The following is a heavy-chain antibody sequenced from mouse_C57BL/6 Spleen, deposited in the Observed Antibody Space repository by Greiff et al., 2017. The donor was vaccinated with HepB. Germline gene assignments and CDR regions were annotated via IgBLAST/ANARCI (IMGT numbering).Heavy chain of an antibody. CDR1: GYTFTSYW. V-gene: IGHV1-52*01. CDR3: ARAQQTSYYYGSSWRYFDV. J-gene: IGHJ1*03. Sequence: QVQLQQPGAELVRPGSSVKLSCKASGYTFTSYWMHWVKQRPIQGLEWIGNIDPSDSETHYNQKFKDKATLTVDKSSSTAYMQLSSLTSEDSAVYYCARAQQTSYYYGSSWRYFDVWGTGTTVTVSS. D-gene: IGHD1-1*01. CDR2: IDPSDSET.